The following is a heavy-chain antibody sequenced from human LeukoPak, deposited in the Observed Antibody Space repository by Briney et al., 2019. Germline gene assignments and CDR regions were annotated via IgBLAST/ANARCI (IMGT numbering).Heavy chain of an antibody. V-gene: IGHV3-30-3*01. CDR2: ISYDGNNK. CDR3: ARDEYFDWLLYSLFDY. CDR1: GITLNIFA. J-gene: IGHJ4*02. Sequence: GGSLRLSCAASGITLNIFAMNWVRQAPGKGLEWVAVISYDGNNKYYADSVKGRFTISRDNSKNTLYLQMNSLRAEDTAVYYCARDEYFDWLLYSLFDYWGQGTLVTVSS. D-gene: IGHD3-9*01.